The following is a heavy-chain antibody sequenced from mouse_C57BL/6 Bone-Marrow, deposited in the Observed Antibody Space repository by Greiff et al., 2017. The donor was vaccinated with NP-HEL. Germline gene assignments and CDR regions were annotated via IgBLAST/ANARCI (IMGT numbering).Heavy chain of an antibody. CDR2: IYPGDGDT. Sequence: QVHVKQSGPELVKPGASVKISCKASGYAFSSSWMNWVKQRPGKGLEWIGRIYPGDGDTNYNGKFKGKATLTADKSSSTAYMQLSSLTSEDSAVYFCARRGFDVWGTGTTVTVSS. CDR3: ARRGFDV. J-gene: IGHJ1*03. V-gene: IGHV1-82*01. CDR1: GYAFSSSW.